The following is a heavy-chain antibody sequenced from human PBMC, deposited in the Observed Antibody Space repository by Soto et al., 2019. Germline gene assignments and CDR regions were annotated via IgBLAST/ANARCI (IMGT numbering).Heavy chain of an antibody. Sequence: EVQLVESGGGLVKPGGSLRLSCAASEFTFSTYTMTWVRQGPGKGLEWVSSISRYSDYIYYADSVKGRFTISRDNAKNSVYLQMNSLRAEDTAVYYSARDVYDPVFDYWGQGTLVTVSS. CDR2: ISRYSDYI. CDR3: ARDVYDPVFDY. V-gene: IGHV3-21*01. J-gene: IGHJ4*02. D-gene: IGHD5-12*01. CDR1: EFTFSTYT.